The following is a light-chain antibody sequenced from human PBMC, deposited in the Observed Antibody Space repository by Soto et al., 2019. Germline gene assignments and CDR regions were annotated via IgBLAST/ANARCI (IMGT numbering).Light chain of an antibody. Sequence: EIVMTQSPATLSVSPGERATLSCRASQSISSNLAWYQQKPGQAPRLLIYGASTRATGIPARFSGSGSGTEFTLTISSLQSEDFAFYYCQQYNSWPPKTFGQGTKVDIK. V-gene: IGKV3-15*01. CDR3: QQYNSWPPKT. J-gene: IGKJ1*01. CDR1: QSISSN. CDR2: GAS.